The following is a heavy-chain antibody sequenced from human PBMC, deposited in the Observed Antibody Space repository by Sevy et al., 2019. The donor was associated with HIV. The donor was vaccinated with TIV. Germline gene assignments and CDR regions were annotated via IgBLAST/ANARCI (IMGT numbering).Heavy chain of an antibody. D-gene: IGHD3-22*01. CDR3: ARWSYYDGSGYYPNAFHI. CDR2: ISSTGSTI. Sequence: GGSLRLSCAASGFTFSDYYMSWIRQAPGKGLEWLSYISSTGSTIYYADSVKGRFAISRDNAKNSLYLQMNSLRAEDTAVYYCARWSYYDGSGYYPNAFHIWGQGTMVTVSS. V-gene: IGHV3-11*01. J-gene: IGHJ3*02. CDR1: GFTFSDYY.